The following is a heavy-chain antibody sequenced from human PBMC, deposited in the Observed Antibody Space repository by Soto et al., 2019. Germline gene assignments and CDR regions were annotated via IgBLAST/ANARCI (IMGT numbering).Heavy chain of an antibody. J-gene: IGHJ5*02. V-gene: IGHV1-3*01. CDR1: GNTFTRYY. D-gene: IGHD6-19*01. CDR3: ARGGGWYVWFDP. Sequence: ASVKVSCKASGNTFTRYYMHWVRQAPGQGLEWMGWINAGNGNTKYSQRFQGRVTITRDTSASTAYMELSSLRSEDTAVYYCARGGGWYVWFDPWGQGTLVTVSS. CDR2: INAGNGNT.